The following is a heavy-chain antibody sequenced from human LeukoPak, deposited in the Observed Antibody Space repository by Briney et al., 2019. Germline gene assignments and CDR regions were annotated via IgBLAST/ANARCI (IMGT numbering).Heavy chain of an antibody. J-gene: IGHJ4*02. CDR2: IKQDGSQK. D-gene: IGHD3-22*01. Sequence: GGPLRLSCAASGFTFSTFWMIWVRQAPGKGLEWVASIKQDGSQKYYVDSVKGRFIISRDNAENSLSLQMNSLRVEDTAVYFCARDLSGYGQAYFDYWGQGILVTVSS. CDR1: GFTFSTFW. V-gene: IGHV3-7*03. CDR3: ARDLSGYGQAYFDY.